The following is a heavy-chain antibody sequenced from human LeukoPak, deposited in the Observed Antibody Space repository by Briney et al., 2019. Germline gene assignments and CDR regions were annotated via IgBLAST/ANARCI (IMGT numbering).Heavy chain of an antibody. CDR3: AKGDTSTWYNVDY. CDR2: IRYDGTNE. J-gene: IGHJ4*02. V-gene: IGHV3-30*02. Sequence: PGGSLGLSCAASGFIFSTYGMHWVRQAPGKGLEWVAFIRYDGTNECYKDSVKGRFTISRDNSNNILYLQMSSLRVEDTAVYYCAKGDTSTWYNVDYWGQGILVTVSS. D-gene: IGHD6-13*01. CDR1: GFIFSTYG.